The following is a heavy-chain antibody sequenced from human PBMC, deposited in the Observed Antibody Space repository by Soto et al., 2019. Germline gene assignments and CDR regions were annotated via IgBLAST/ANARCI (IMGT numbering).Heavy chain of an antibody. CDR2: IIPVFGTP. D-gene: IGHD3-9*01. CDR1: GGTFIYYA. V-gene: IGHV1-69*06. Sequence: HGQLVQSGAEVKGPGSSVKVSCRASGGTFIYYAFNWVRQAPGQGLEWLGGIIPVFGTPDYAPSFHDRITKPADKSTNTTYLEVFALRSEDRATYYCPRGGFHFADRPGYSFESWGQGALVTVSS. CDR3: PRGGFHFADRPGYSFES. J-gene: IGHJ1*01.